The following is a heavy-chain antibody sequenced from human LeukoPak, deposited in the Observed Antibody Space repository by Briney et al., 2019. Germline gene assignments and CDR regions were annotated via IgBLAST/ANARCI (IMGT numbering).Heavy chain of an antibody. Sequence: PGGSLRLSCAASGFTFSSYWMSWVGQAPGKGLEWVANIKQDGSEKYYVDSVKGRFTISRDNAKNSLYLQMNSLRAEDTAVYYCARISGSGSIYSYFDYWGQGTLVTVSS. D-gene: IGHD3-10*01. CDR2: IKQDGSEK. CDR3: ARISGSGSIYSYFDY. V-gene: IGHV3-7*01. CDR1: GFTFSSYW. J-gene: IGHJ4*02.